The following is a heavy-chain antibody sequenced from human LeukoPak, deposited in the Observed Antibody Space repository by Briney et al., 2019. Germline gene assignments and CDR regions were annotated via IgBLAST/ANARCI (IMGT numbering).Heavy chain of an antibody. D-gene: IGHD7-27*01. Sequence: ASVKVSCKTSVNIFPKYGVNWVRQAPGRGLEWMGWISAYTGEAVYAPDLRDRVTMTTDTSTNTAYMDLRSLRSDDTAFYFCALTDTDDFLDSWGQGTLVAVSS. J-gene: IGHJ4*02. CDR2: ISAYTGEA. V-gene: IGHV1-18*01. CDR3: ALTDTDDFLDS. CDR1: VNIFPKYG.